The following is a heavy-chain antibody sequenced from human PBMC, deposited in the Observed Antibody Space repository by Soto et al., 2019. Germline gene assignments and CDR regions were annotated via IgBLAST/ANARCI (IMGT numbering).Heavy chain of an antibody. D-gene: IGHD4-4*01. J-gene: IGHJ6*02. CDR3: GRDAVTKRDFYYYGMDV. Sequence: QVQLQESGPGLVKPSQTLSLTCTVSGGSIKNSGYYWSWIRQHPEKGLECIGYISYSGSTDYAPSLKSRVTMSVDTSKNQFFLNLTSVTDADTAVYYCGRDAVTKRDFYYYGMDVWGRGTTVTVSS. CDR1: GGSIKNSGYY. V-gene: IGHV4-31*03. CDR2: ISYSGST.